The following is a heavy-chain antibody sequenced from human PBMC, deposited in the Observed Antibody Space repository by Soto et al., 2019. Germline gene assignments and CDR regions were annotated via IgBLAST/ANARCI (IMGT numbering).Heavy chain of an antibody. D-gene: IGHD6-13*01. CDR1: GFNFSRFW. CDR2: IYPGDSDT. Sequence: GESLKISCKGSGFNFSRFWIGWVRQMPGKGLEWMGIIYPGDSDTRYSPSFLGQVTISADKSISTAYLQWSSLRPEDAAVYHCANLLNVAAAGTPHYYGVDVWGQGTTVTVSS. CDR3: ANLLNVAAAGTPHYYGVDV. J-gene: IGHJ6*02. V-gene: IGHV5-51*01.